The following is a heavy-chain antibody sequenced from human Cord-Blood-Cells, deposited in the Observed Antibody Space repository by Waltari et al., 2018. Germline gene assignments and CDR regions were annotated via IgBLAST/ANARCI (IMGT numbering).Heavy chain of an antibody. CDR1: GYSISSGYY. D-gene: IGHD5-12*01. Sequence: QVQLQESGPGLVKPSETLSLTCTVSGYSISSGYYWGWIRQPPGKGLEWIGSIYHSGSTYYNPSRKSRVTISVDTSKNQFSLKLSSVTAADTAVYYCARGGRHSGYDYDYWGQGTLVTVSS. CDR2: IYHSGST. CDR3: ARGGRHSGYDYDY. V-gene: IGHV4-38-2*02. J-gene: IGHJ4*02.